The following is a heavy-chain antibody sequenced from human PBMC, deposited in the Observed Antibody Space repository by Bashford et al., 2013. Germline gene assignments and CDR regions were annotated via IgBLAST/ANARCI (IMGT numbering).Heavy chain of an antibody. CDR2: INPNSGGT. D-gene: IGHD6-13*01. Sequence: ASVKVSCKASGYTFTGYYMHWVRQAPGQGLEWMGWINPNSGGTNYAQKFQGRVTMTRDTSISTAYMXLSRLRSDDTAVYYCASDIAAAGTYYYYGMDVVGPRDHGHRL. J-gene: IGHJ6*02. V-gene: IGHV1-2*02. CDR1: GYTFTGYY. CDR3: ASDIAAAGTYYYYGMDV.